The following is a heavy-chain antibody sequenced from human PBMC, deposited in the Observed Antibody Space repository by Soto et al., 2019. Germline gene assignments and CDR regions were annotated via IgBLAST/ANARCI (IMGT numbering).Heavy chain of an antibody. CDR1: GFSLTTSGVG. CDR3: ALRAPPIVGVTLFHS. J-gene: IGHJ4*02. Sequence: QITLKESGPALVKPTQTLTLTCTFSGFSLTTSGVGVGWIRQPPGKALEWLAMIYWDDDKRYSPSLENRLTITKDTSKNQVVLTTTNMDPVDTATYYCALRAPPIVGVTLFHSWGQGTLVTVSS. CDR2: IYWDDDK. D-gene: IGHD1-26*01. V-gene: IGHV2-5*02.